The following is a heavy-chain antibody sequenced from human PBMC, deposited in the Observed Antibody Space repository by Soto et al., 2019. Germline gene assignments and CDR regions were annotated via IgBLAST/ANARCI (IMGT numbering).Heavy chain of an antibody. CDR2: IIPISGAA. Sequence: VQVSCKASGGTFSNYVVNWVRQAPGQGLEWMGRIIPISGAANYAQKFQGRVTITADKSTSTSYMELSSLRSEDTAVYYCARDMTRTVVPYFDFWGQGTLVTVSS. D-gene: IGHD1-7*01. V-gene: IGHV1-69*06. CDR1: GGTFSNYV. J-gene: IGHJ4*02. CDR3: ARDMTRTVVPYFDF.